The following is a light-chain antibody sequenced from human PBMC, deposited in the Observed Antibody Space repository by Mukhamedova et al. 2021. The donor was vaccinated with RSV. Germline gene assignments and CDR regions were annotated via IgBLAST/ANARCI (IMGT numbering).Light chain of an antibody. Sequence: SVTSNVAWYLQKPGQAPRLLIYRASIRATGISARFSGSGSGTEFTLTISSVQSEDFALYYCQQYNNWPLTFGGGTKVEIK. CDR3: QQYNNWPLT. V-gene: IGKV3-15*01. CDR1: SVTSN. J-gene: IGKJ4*01. CDR2: RAS.